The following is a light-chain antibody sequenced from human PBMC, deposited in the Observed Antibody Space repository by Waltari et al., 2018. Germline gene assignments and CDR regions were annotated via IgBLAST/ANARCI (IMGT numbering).Light chain of an antibody. CDR3: QQYGSSVLYT. J-gene: IGKJ2*01. CDR2: GAS. V-gene: IGKV3-20*01. CDR1: QSLTKRY. Sequence: ATLSCRASQSLTKRYLAWYQQKPGQAPRLLIYGASSRAAGILDRFSGSGSGTDFTLTISRLEPEDFAVYYCQQYGSSVLYTFGQGTKLEIK.